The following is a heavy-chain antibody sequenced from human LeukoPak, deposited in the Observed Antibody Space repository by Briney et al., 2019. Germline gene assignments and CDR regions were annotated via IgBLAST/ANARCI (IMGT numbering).Heavy chain of an antibody. J-gene: IGHJ4*02. CDR2: ISSSGGST. V-gene: IGHV3-23*01. D-gene: IGHD6-13*01. CDR1: GFTFSNYA. CDR3: AKDGASSSWYVSDY. Sequence: GGSLRLSCPASGFTFSNYAMSWVHQAPGKGLEWVSAISSSGGSTYYADSVKGRFTISRDNSKNTLYLQMNSLRAEDTAVYYCAKDGASSSWYVSDYWGQGTLVTVSS.